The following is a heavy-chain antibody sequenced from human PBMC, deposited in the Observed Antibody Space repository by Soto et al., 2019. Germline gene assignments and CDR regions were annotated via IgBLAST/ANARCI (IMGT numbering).Heavy chain of an antibody. J-gene: IGHJ3*02. CDR2: IYPVDSDT. Sequence: EVQLVQSGAEVKKPGESLKISCKGSGYSFTTYWIAWLGKWPGKGLEGRGIIYPVDSDTRYSRSFQGQVTISADKSISTAYLQWSSLKASDTAMYYCARLGQNIVAGPVDAFDIWGQGTMVTVSS. CDR3: ARLGQNIVAGPVDAFDI. V-gene: IGHV5-51*03. CDR1: GYSFTTYW. D-gene: IGHD2-15*01.